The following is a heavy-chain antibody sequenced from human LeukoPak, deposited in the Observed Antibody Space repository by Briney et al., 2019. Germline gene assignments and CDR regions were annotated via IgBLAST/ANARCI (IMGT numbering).Heavy chain of an antibody. CDR2: IYYSGST. Sequence: SETLSLTCTVSGGSISSSSYYWGWIRQPPGQGLEWIGSIYYSGSTYYNPSLKSRVTISVDTSKNQFPLKLSSVTAADTAVYYCARGSSMSYYDSSGYRYYFDYWGQGTLVTVSS. D-gene: IGHD3-22*01. CDR1: GGSISSSSYY. J-gene: IGHJ4*02. V-gene: IGHV4-39*01. CDR3: ARGSSMSYYDSSGYRYYFDY.